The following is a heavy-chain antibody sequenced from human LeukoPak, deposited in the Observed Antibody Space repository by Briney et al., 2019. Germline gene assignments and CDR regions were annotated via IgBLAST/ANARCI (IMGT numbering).Heavy chain of an antibody. V-gene: IGHV1-24*01. J-gene: IGHJ4*02. CDR3: ATYMVWGPPGYGSGSYLAY. CDR1: GYTLTELS. CDR2: FDPEDGET. Sequence: ASVTVSCKVSGYTLTELSMHWVRPAPGKGLEWMGGFDPEDGETIYAQKFQGRVTMTEDTSTDTAYMELSSLRSEDTAVYYCATYMVWGPPGYGSGSYLAYWGQGTLVTVSS. D-gene: IGHD3-10*01.